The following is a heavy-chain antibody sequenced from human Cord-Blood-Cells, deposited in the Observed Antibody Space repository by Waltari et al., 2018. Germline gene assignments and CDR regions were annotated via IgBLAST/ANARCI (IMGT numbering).Heavy chain of an antibody. J-gene: IGHJ5*02. CDR2: IYHSGST. V-gene: IGHV4-38-2*02. D-gene: IGHD3-3*01. Sequence: QVQLQESGPGLVKPSETLSLTCTVSGYSISSGSYWGWIRTPPGKGREWIGSIYHSGSTYYNPSLKSRVTISVDTSKNQFSLKLSSVTAADTAVYYCARSPTYDFWSGYQPNHNWFDPWGQGTLVIVSS. CDR1: GYSISSGSY. CDR3: ARSPTYDFWSGYQPNHNWFDP.